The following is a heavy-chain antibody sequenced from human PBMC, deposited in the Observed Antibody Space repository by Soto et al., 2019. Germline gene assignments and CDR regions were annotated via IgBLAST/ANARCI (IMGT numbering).Heavy chain of an antibody. D-gene: IGHD1-26*01. V-gene: IGHV4-34*01. Sequence: QVQLQQWGAGLLKPSETLSLACAVYGESFSGYYWSWIRQPPGKGLEWIGEINHSGSTNYNPSLKSRVTISVDTSKNQSSLKLSSVTAADTAVYDCARGLRSPSGYWGRGTLVTVSS. CDR2: INHSGST. CDR3: ARGLRSPSGY. CDR1: GESFSGYY. J-gene: IGHJ4*02.